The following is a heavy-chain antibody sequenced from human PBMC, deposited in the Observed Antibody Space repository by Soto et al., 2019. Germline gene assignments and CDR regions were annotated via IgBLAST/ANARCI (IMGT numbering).Heavy chain of an antibody. CDR2: ISYDGTNK. V-gene: IGHV3-30*01. Sequence: QVQLVESGGGVVQPGRSLRLSCAASGFTFRSYAMDCVRQAPGKGLEWVAVISYDGTNKYYADSVKGRFTISRDNCKNTLSLQMNSLRDEDTAVYYCARGDSNSWSDHWGQGTLVTVS. D-gene: IGHD6-13*01. CDR3: ARGDSNSWSDH. CDR1: GFTFRSYA. J-gene: IGHJ5*02.